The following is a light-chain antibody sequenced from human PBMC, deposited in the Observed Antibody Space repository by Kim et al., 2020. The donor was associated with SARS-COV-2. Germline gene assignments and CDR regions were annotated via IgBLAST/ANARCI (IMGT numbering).Light chain of an antibody. CDR1: QSVRRHN. CDR2: GRT. J-gene: IGKJ2*03. Sequence: SRGERLTLYCRARQSVRRHNLAWDQQKPGHDPTLLSCGRTIRATGISDKFRGSGYGTDFTLTNTRLEPEDFAVYYCQQYGSSLYSFGQGTKLE. V-gene: IGKV3-20*01. CDR3: QQYGSSLYS.